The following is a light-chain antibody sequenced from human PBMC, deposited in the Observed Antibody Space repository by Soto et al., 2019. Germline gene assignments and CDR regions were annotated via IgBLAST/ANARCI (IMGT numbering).Light chain of an antibody. Sequence: EIVLTQSPGTLSVSRADRFTLSFRASQSISINLAWYQHKPGQAPRLLIHGASTRATGVPARISGSGSGTEFTLTMSSLQSEDFAVYYCQQYNKWPRMFGQGTKVDI. J-gene: IGKJ1*01. CDR2: GAS. CDR3: QQYNKWPRM. CDR1: QSISIN. V-gene: IGKV3D-15*01.